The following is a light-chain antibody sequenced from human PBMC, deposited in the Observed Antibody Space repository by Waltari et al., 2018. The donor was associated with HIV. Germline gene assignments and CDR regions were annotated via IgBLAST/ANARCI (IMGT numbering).Light chain of an antibody. CDR3: QTWGTGIVV. V-gene: IGLV4-69*01. Sequence: QVVLTQSPSASASLGASVKLTCTLSSGHTNYAIAWHQQQPEKGPRYLMRLSTNGSHTKGDGIPDRFSGSSSGAERYLTISSLQSEDEADYYCQTWGTGIVVCGGGTKLTVL. CDR1: SGHTNYA. CDR2: LSTNGSH. J-gene: IGLJ2*01.